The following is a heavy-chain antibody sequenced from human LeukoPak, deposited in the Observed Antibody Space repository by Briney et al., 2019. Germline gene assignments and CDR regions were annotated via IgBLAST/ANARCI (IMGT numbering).Heavy chain of an antibody. D-gene: IGHD4-17*01. CDR2: IYHSGST. CDR3: ASGTTVPNLF. Sequence: SETLSLTCTVSGYSISSGYYWGWIRQPPGKGLEWIGSIYHSGSTYYNPSLKSRVTISVDTSKNQFSLKLSSVTAADTAVYYCASGTTVPNLFWGQGTLVTVSS. CDR1: GYSISSGYY. J-gene: IGHJ4*02. V-gene: IGHV4-38-2*02.